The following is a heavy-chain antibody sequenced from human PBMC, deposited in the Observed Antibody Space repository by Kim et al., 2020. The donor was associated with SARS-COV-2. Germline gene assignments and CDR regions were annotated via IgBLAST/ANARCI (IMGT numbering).Heavy chain of an antibody. D-gene: IGHD5-18*01. CDR2: ISWNGGDL. V-gene: IGHV3-9*01. CDR1: GFTFDYYA. Sequence: GGSLRLSCAASGFTFDYYAMHWVRQAPGKGLEWVATISWNGGDLGYADSVKGRFTISRDNAKNFLFLQMNSLRVEDTALYYCARDLGKGYDYFYYGIDVWGQGTTVSVS. CDR3: ARDLGKGYDYFYYGIDV. J-gene: IGHJ6*02.